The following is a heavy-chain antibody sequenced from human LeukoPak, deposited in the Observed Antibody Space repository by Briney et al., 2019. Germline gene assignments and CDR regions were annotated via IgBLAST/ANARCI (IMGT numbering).Heavy chain of an antibody. V-gene: IGHV1-8*01. CDR1: GYTFTSYD. CDR2: MNPNSGNT. CDR3: ATVTAGRYCSSTSCSRINFYYYMDV. D-gene: IGHD2-2*01. Sequence: ASVKVSCKASGYTFTSYDINWVRQATGQGLEWMGWMNPNSGNTGYAQKFQGRVTMTRNTSISTAYMELSSLRSEDTAVYYCATVTAGRYCSSTSCSRINFYYYMDVWGKGTTVTVSS. J-gene: IGHJ6*03.